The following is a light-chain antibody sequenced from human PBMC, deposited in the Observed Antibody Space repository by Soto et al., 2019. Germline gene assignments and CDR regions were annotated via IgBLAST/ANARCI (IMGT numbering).Light chain of an antibody. J-gene: IGKJ5*01. CDR1: PRVTNY. CDR3: QHYGRGSPIP. V-gene: IGKV3D-15*01. CDR2: GAF. Sequence: EIMMTLSPATLSVSTGERATLSCRASPRVTNYLAWYQQKPGQPPRLLIYGAFNRAAGIPARFSGSGSGTDFTLIINRLQPEDFALYFCQHYGRGSPIPFALGTRLEIK.